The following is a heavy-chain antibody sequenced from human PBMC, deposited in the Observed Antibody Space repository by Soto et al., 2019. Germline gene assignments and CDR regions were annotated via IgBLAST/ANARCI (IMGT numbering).Heavy chain of an antibody. Sequence: GGSLRLSCAASGFTFSSYGMHWVRQAPGKGLEWVAVISYDGSNKYYADSVKGRFTISRDNSKNTLYLQMNSLRAEDTAVYYCANTDSGDFDYWGQGTLVTVSS. CDR3: ANTDSGDFDY. D-gene: IGHD2-21*01. J-gene: IGHJ4*02. V-gene: IGHV3-30*18. CDR2: ISYDGSNK. CDR1: GFTFSSYG.